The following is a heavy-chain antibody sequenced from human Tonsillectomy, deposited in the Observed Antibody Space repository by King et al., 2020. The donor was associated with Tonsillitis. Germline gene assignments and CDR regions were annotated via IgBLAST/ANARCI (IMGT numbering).Heavy chain of an antibody. CDR1: GVSFSTHS. J-gene: IGHJ3*02. V-gene: IGHV3-21*01. D-gene: IGHD3-16*01. Sequence: VQLVESGGGLVKPGGSLRLSGAASGVSFSTHSINWVRRAPGRGLEWVSGISSSSTFIYYADSVGGRFTLSRDNAKKSLYLQMNSLRHEETAVYYCAGGGGGASKDAFYIWGQGTIVTVSS. CDR3: AGGGGGASKDAFYI. CDR2: ISSSSTFI.